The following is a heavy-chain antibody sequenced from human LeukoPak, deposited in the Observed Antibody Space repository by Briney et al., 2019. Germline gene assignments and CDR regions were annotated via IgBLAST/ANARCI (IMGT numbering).Heavy chain of an antibody. D-gene: IGHD3-10*02. V-gene: IGHV3-21*01. CDR3: AELGITMIGGV. J-gene: IGHJ6*04. CDR1: GFTFSSYY. CDR2: ISSASNYI. Sequence: SGGSLRLSCVASGFTFSSYYIHWVRQAPGKGLEWVSSISSASNYIYYADSLKGRFTISRDNAKNSLYLQMNSLRAEDTAVYYCAELGITMIGGVWGKGTTVTISS.